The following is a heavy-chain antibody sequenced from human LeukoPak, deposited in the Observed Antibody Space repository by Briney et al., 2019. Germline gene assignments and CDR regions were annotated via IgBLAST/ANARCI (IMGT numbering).Heavy chain of an antibody. J-gene: IGHJ3*02. CDR1: GYSISSGYY. Sequence: SETLSLTCAVSGYSISSGYYWGWIRQPPGKGLEWIGSIYHSGSTYYNPSLKSRVTMSVGTSKNQFSLNLSSVTAADTALYYCARRGVGATYPGAFDIWGQGTMVTVSS. D-gene: IGHD1-26*01. CDR2: IYHSGST. V-gene: IGHV4-38-2*01. CDR3: ARRGVGATYPGAFDI.